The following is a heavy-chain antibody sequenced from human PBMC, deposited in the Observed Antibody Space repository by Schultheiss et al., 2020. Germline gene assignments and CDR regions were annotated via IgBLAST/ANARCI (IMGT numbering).Heavy chain of an antibody. Sequence: GGSLRLSCAASGFTFSSYSMNWVRQAPGKGLVWVSGIIGHGNYTSYADSVKGRFTISTDNSKNTFYLQMNSLRADDTALYYCAKRSPNGSGWYYDYWGQGALVNVSS. CDR1: GFTFSSYS. D-gene: IGHD6-19*01. CDR3: AKRSPNGSGWYYDY. CDR2: IIGHGNYT. V-gene: IGHV3-23*01. J-gene: IGHJ4*02.